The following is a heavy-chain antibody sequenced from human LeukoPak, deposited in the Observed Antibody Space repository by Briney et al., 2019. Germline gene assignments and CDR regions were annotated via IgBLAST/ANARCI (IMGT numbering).Heavy chain of an antibody. CDR1: GGSISTFY. CDR2: IYYNGIT. D-gene: IGHD3-22*01. CDR3: ARQSYDSAGYYYPEY. V-gene: IGHV4-59*01. Sequence: SETLSLTCTVSGGSISTFYWSWIRQPPGKGLEWIGYIYYNGITNYNPSLKSRVTISVDTSKNQFSLRLSSVTAADTAVYYCARQSYDSAGYYYPEYWGQGTLVTVSS. J-gene: IGHJ4*02.